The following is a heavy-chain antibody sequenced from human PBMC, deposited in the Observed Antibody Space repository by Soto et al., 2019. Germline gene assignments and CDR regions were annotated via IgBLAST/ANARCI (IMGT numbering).Heavy chain of an antibody. CDR1: GGSISSSSYY. CDR2: IYYSGST. CDR3: ASHLGILYGMDV. J-gene: IGHJ6*02. Sequence: PSETLSLTCTVSGGSISSSSYYWGWIRQPPGKGLEWIGSIYYSGSTYYNPSLKSRVTISVDTSKNQFSLKLSSVTAADTAVYYCASHLGILYGMDVWGQGTTVTVSS. V-gene: IGHV4-39*01.